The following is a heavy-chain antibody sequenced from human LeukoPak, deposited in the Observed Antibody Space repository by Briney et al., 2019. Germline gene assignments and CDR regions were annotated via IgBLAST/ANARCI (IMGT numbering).Heavy chain of an antibody. CDR2: INWNGGST. CDR1: GLTFDDYG. CDR3: ASGSFYFDY. D-gene: IGHD1-26*01. Sequence: GGSLRLSCAASGLTFDDYGMSWVRQAPAKGLEWVSSINWNGGSTGYADSVKGRLTISRDNTKNSLYLQMNSLRAEDAALYYCASGSFYFDYWGQGTLVTVSS. J-gene: IGHJ4*02. V-gene: IGHV3-20*04.